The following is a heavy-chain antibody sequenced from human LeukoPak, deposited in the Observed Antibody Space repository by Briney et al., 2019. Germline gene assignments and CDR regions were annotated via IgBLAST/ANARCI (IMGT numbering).Heavy chain of an antibody. CDR2: IYTSGST. D-gene: IGHD3-10*01. V-gene: IGHV4-4*07. CDR1: GGSFNDYY. J-gene: IGHJ6*03. Sequence: PSETLSLTCSVYGGSFNDYYWSWIRQPAGKGLEWIGRIYTSGSTNYNPSLKSRVTMLVDTSKNQFSPKLSSVTAADTAVYYCARAVSSGSFQTYYYYMDVWGKGTTVTISS. CDR3: ARAVSSGSFQTYYYYMDV.